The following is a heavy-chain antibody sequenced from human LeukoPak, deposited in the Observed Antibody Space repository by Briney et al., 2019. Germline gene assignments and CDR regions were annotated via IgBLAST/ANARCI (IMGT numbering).Heavy chain of an antibody. D-gene: IGHD3-10*01. Sequence: RGSLRLSCAAPGFTFSSYEINWVRQAPGKRLEWVSYIRSSGSTIYYADSVKGRCTISRDNARRSLYLQMNRLRAEDTAVYYCAREKGRKCFYYWGQGTLVTVCS. CDR2: IRSSGSTI. CDR3: AREKGRKCFYY. J-gene: IGHJ4*02. V-gene: IGHV3-48*03. CDR1: GFTFSSYE.